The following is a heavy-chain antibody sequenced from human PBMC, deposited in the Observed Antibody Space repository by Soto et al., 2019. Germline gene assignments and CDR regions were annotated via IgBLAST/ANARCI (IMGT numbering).Heavy chain of an antibody. CDR3: ARDQSGAADI. Sequence: SETLSLTCTVSGDSMSSYYWNWIRQPAGKGLEWIGRTSATGRTSYMSSLKSRITLSVDTSKNQFSLNLKFVTAADTAVYFCARDQSGAADIWGQGTMVTVSS. CDR1: GDSMSSYY. CDR2: TSATGRT. V-gene: IGHV4-4*07. D-gene: IGHD7-27*01. J-gene: IGHJ3*02.